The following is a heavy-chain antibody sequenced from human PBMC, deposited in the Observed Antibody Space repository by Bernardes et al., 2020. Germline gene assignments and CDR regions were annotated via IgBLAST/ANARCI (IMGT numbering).Heavy chain of an antibody. Sequence: SETLSLTCAVSGGSISSSNWWSWVRQPPGKGLEWIGEIYHSGSTNYNPSLKSRVTISVDKSKNQFSLKLSSVTAADTAVYYCARFLLRGSYRSGPWGQGTLVTVSS. V-gene: IGHV4-4*02. CDR2: IYHSGST. CDR3: ARFLLRGSYRSGP. D-gene: IGHD3-16*02. J-gene: IGHJ5*02. CDR1: GGSISSSNW.